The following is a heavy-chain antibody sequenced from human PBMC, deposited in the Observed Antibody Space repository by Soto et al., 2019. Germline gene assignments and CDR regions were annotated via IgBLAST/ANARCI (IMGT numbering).Heavy chain of an antibody. J-gene: IGHJ4*02. D-gene: IGHD2-15*01. CDR3: ARGYSSWAVLIPTFDY. V-gene: IGHV4-31*03. CDR1: GGSISSGCYY. CDR2: IYYSGST. Sequence: QVQLQESGPGLVKPSQTLSLTCTVSGGSISSGCYYWSWIRQHPGKGLEGIGYIYYSGSTYYTPSLKSRVTISVDTSKNHFSLKLSSVTAADTAVYDCARGYSSWAVLIPTFDYWGQGTLVTVSS.